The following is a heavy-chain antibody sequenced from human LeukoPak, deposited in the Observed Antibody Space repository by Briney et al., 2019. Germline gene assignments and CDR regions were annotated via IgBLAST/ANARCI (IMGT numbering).Heavy chain of an antibody. Sequence: SETLSLTCTVSGGSISSYYWSWIRQPPGKGLEWIAYISDIGSINYNPSLKSRVTISLDTSKNQFSLKLSSVTAADTAVYYCARSVYDSSGYRFAFDIWGQGTMVTVSS. V-gene: IGHV4-59*12. CDR2: ISDIGSI. CDR1: GGSISSYY. J-gene: IGHJ3*02. CDR3: ARSVYDSSGYRFAFDI. D-gene: IGHD3-22*01.